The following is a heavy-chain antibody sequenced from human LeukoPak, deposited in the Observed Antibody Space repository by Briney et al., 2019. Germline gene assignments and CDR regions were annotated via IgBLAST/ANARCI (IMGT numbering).Heavy chain of an antibody. CDR1: GFTFSSYA. CDR2: ISYDGSNK. D-gene: IGHD2-15*01. Sequence: PGRSLRLSCAASGFTFSSYAMHWVRQAPGKGLEWVAVISYDGSNKYYADSVKSRFTISRDNSKNTLYLQMNSLRAEDTAVYYCARDGGFQDIVVVVATAPPDYWGQGTLVTVSS. CDR3: ARDGGFQDIVVVVATAPPDY. J-gene: IGHJ4*02. V-gene: IGHV3-30*04.